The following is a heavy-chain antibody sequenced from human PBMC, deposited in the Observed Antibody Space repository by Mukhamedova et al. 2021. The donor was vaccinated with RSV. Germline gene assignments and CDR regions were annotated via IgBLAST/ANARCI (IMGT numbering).Heavy chain of an antibody. V-gene: IGHV3-48*03. CDR2: SGRTI. J-gene: IGHJ5*02. D-gene: IGHD6-25*01. CDR3: VRALNMAANWFDP. Sequence: SGRTIHYADSVNGRFTISRDNAKNSLHLQMNSLRAEDTAVYYCVRALNMAANWFDPWGQGTLVTVSS.